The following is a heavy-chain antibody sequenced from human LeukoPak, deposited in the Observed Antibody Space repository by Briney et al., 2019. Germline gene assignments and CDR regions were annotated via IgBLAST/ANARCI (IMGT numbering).Heavy chain of an antibody. V-gene: IGHV7-4-1*02. CDR1: GYTFTSYA. CDR2: INTNTGNP. D-gene: IGHD2-2*01. CDR3: ATATLVVPAAMTTFDY. J-gene: IGHJ4*02. Sequence: ASVKVSCNASGYTFTSYAMNWVRQAPGQRLEWMGWINTNTGNPTYAQGFTGRFVFSLDTSVSTAYLQISSLKAEDTAVYYCATATLVVPAAMTTFDYWGQGTLVTVSS.